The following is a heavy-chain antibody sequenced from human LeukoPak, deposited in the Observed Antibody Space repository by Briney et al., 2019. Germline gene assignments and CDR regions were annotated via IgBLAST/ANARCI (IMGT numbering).Heavy chain of an antibody. J-gene: IGHJ4*02. Sequence: ASVKVSCKASGGTFSSYAISWVRQAPGQGLKWMGGIIPIFGTANYAQKFQGRVTITADESTSTAYMELSSLRSEDTAVYYCARYFDSEGYFDYWGQGTLVTVSS. V-gene: IGHV1-69*13. CDR3: ARYFDSEGYFDY. CDR1: GGTFSSYA. CDR2: IIPIFGTA. D-gene: IGHD3-9*01.